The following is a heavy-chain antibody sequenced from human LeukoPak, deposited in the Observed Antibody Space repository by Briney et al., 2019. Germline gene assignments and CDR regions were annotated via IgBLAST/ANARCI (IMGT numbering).Heavy chain of an antibody. D-gene: IGHD3-22*01. CDR1: GFTFSSYW. Sequence: GGSLRLSCAASGFTFSSYWMSWVRQAPGKGLEWVANIKQDGSEKNYVDSVKGRFTISRDNAKNSLYLQMNSLRAEDTAVYYCASNYYDSSGYYSYYYYGMDVWGQGTTVTVSS. CDR3: ASNYYDSSGYYSYYYYGMDV. V-gene: IGHV3-7*03. CDR2: IKQDGSEK. J-gene: IGHJ6*02.